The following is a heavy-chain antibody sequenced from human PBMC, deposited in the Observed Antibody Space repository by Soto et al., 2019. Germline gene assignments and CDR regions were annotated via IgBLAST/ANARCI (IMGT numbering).Heavy chain of an antibody. CDR1: GFTFSSYG. D-gene: IGHD3-10*01. CDR3: AGSLKLWFGEFTTYYGMDV. V-gene: IGHV3-33*01. Sequence: QVQLVESGGGVVQPGRSLRLSCAASGFTFSSYGMHGVRQAPGKGLEWVAVIWYDGSNKYYADSVKGRFTISRDNSKNTLSRQMTSLRAEDTVVYYCAGSLKLWFGEFTTYYGMDVWGQGTTVTVSS. J-gene: IGHJ6*02. CDR2: IWYDGSNK.